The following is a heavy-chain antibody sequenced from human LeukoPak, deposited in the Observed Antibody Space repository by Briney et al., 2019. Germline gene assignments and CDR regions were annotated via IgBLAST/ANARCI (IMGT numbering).Heavy chain of an antibody. V-gene: IGHV4-38-2*02. D-gene: IGHD1-26*01. CDR2: LYHSGST. Sequence: SETLPLTCTVSGYSISTGYYWDWIRQPPGKGLEWIGSLYHSGSTYYNPSLKSRVTTSVDTSKNRFSLKLTSVTAADTAVYYCARELHSGSYYFDYWGQGTLVTVSS. J-gene: IGHJ4*02. CDR1: GYSISTGYY. CDR3: ARELHSGSYYFDY.